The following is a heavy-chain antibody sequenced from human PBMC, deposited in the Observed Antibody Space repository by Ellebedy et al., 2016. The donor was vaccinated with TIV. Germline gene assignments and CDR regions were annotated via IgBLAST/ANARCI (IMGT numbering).Heavy chain of an antibody. J-gene: IGHJ6*03. CDR1: GFTFRIYD. CDR3: AKGAYGYVKVGNSFGYYYYYMDV. V-gene: IGHV3-13*01. CDR2: FGSGGDS. Sequence: PGGSLRLSCAASGFTFRIYDMHWVRQSIGKGLEWVSAFGSGGDSYYPASVKGRFTISREYAKSSVYLQINSLSAEETAVYYCAKGAYGYVKVGNSFGYYYYYMDVWGKGTTVTVSS. D-gene: IGHD5-18*01.